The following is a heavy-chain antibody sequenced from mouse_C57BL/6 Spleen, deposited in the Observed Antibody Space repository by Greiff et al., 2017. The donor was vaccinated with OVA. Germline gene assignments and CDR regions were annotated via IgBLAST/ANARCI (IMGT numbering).Heavy chain of an antibody. V-gene: IGHV6-6*01. Sequence: EVKLEESGGGLVQPGGSMKLSCAASGFTFSDAWMDWVRQSPEKGLEWVAEIRNNANNHATYYAESVKGRFTISRDDSKSSVYLQMDSLRAEDTGIYYCTSYDGYSFAYWGQGTLVTVSA. J-gene: IGHJ3*01. CDR3: TSYDGYSFAY. D-gene: IGHD2-3*01. CDR2: IRNNANNHAT. CDR1: GFTFSDAW.